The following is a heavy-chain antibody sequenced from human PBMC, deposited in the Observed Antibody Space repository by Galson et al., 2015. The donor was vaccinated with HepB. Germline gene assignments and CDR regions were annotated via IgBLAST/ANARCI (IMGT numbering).Heavy chain of an antibody. CDR2: ISYDGSKT. CDR1: GFTFSGYG. Sequence: SLRLSCAASGFTFSGYGIHWVRQAPGKGLEWVAVISYDGSKTHYADSVKGRFTISRDNSKNTLYLQMNRLRPEDTAMYYCAKGQPGLVPPFHSWGQGTLVTVSS. J-gene: IGHJ4*02. D-gene: IGHD6-19*01. CDR3: AKGQPGLVPPFHS. V-gene: IGHV3-30*18.